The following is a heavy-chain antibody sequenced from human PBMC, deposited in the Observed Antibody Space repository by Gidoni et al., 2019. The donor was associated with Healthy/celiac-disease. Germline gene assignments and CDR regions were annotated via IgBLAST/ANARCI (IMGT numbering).Heavy chain of an antibody. J-gene: IGHJ3*02. CDR1: GFTFSDSY. D-gene: IGHD3-22*01. CDR2: ISSSGSTI. V-gene: IGHV3-11*01. Sequence: QVQLVASGGGLVQPGGSLRLSCAASGFTFSDSYMSWIRQAPGKGLEWVSYISSSGSTIYYADSVKGRFTISRDNAKNSLYLQMNSLRAEDTAVYYCARDDSSGYYPPGAFDIWGQGTMVTVSS. CDR3: ARDDSSGYYPPGAFDI.